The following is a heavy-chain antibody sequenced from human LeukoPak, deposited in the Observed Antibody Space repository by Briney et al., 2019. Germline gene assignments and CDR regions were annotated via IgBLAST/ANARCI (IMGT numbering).Heavy chain of an antibody. CDR3: ASNSGYDLDYFDY. CDR1: GGTFSSYA. V-gene: IGHV1-69*06. Sequence: SVKVSCKASGGTFSSYAISWVRQVPGQGLEWMGGIIPIFGTANYAQKFQGRVTITADKSTSTAYMELSSLRSEDTAVYYCASNSGYDLDYFDYWGQGTLVTVSS. J-gene: IGHJ4*02. CDR2: IIPIFGTA. D-gene: IGHD5-12*01.